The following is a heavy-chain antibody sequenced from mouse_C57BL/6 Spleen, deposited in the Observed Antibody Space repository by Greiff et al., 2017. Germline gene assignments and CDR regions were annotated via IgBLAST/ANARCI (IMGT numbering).Heavy chain of an antibody. Sequence: EVQLQQSGPELVKPGASVKIPCKASGYTFTDYNMDWVKQSPGKSLEWIGDINPNNGGTIYNQKFKGKATLTVDKSSSTAYMELRSLTSEDTAVYYCARALYYYGSSYLDFDYWGQGTTLTVSS. J-gene: IGHJ2*01. CDR1: GYTFTDYN. CDR2: INPNNGGT. V-gene: IGHV1-18*01. D-gene: IGHD1-1*01. CDR3: ARALYYYGSSYLDFDY.